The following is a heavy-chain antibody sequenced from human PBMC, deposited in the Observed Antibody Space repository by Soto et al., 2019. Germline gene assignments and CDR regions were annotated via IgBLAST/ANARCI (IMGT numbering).Heavy chain of an antibody. Sequence: PGGSLRLSCAASGFSFSSYAMSWVRQAPGKGLEWVSIMTGSGGSTYYADSVQGRFTITRDNSKNTLYLQMNSLRAEDTALYYCAKDYSPGVVIINYYYMDVWGKETTGTVSS. D-gene: IGHD3-3*01. CDR3: AKDYSPGVVIINYYYMDV. V-gene: IGHV3-23*01. CDR1: GFSFSSYA. CDR2: MTGSGGST. J-gene: IGHJ6*03.